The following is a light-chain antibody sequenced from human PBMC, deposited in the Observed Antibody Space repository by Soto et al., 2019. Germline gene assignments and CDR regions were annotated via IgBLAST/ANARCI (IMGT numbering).Light chain of an antibody. CDR1: QTVSRSY. J-gene: IGKJ3*01. CDR3: QQYGISPSCT. V-gene: IGKV3-20*01. Sequence: EIVLTQSPGTLSLSPGERASLSCRANQTVSRSYLAWYQQTPVQAPRLLIYGTPGRATGIPDRFSGSGSVTDFTLTISRLEPEDVAEYYCQQYGISPSCTFGPGTKVDSK. CDR2: GTP.